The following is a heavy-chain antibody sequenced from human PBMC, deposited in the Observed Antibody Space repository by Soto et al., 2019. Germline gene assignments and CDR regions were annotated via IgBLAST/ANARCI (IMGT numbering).Heavy chain of an antibody. Sequence: SETLSLTCSVSGGSVSSDFWDWIRQPAGKGLEWIGRIYPSGSANHNPSLNSRVTMSADTSKNQISLKLNSVTAADTAVYYCARERQVGPYYYYAMDVWGQGTTVTVSS. V-gene: IGHV4-4*07. CDR1: GGSVSSDF. CDR2: IYPSGSA. CDR3: ARERQVGPYYYYAMDV. J-gene: IGHJ6*02.